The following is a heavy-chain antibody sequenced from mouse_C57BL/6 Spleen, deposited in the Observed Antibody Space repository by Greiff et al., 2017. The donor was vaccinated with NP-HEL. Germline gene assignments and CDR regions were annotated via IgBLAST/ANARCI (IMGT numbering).Heavy chain of an antibody. CDR1: GFTFSAYG. V-gene: IGHV5-17*01. Sequence: EVKLVEPGAGLVKPGASLKLSCAASGFTFSAYGMHWVRQAPEKGLEWVAYISSGSSTIYYADTVKGRFTFSRDKAKHTLFLQMTSLRSEDTAIYYCSKMDYGSSYDAMGYWGQGTSVTVSS. D-gene: IGHD1-1*01. CDR2: ISSGSSTI. CDR3: SKMDYGSSYDAMGY. J-gene: IGHJ4*01.